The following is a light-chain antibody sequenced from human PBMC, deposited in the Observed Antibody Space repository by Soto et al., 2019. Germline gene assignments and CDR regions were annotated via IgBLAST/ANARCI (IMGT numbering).Light chain of an antibody. V-gene: IGKV3-20*01. J-gene: IGKJ4*01. CDR3: QQYGSVPLT. Sequence: EIVLTQSPGTLSLSPGERATLSCRASQSVSTSYLAWYQQKPGQAPRLLIYCASSMATGIPDRFSGSGSGADFTLTISRLEPEDFAVYYCQQYGSVPLTFGGGTKVEIK. CDR2: CAS. CDR1: QSVSTSY.